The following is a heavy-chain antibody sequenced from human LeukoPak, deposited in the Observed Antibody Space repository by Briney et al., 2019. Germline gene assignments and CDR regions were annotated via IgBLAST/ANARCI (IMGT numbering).Heavy chain of an antibody. D-gene: IGHD5-12*01. CDR3: ARDPGRGYPTGYFDY. CDR2: TYHSGTT. CDR1: GGSINSGAHS. V-gene: IGHV4-30-2*01. J-gene: IGHJ4*02. Sequence: SQTLTLTCAVSGGSINSGAHSWSWIRQPPGKGLEWIGYTYHSGTTYYNPSLRSRVTISVDRSKNQFSLKLSSVAAADTAVYYCARDPGRGYPTGYFDYWGQGTLVTVSS.